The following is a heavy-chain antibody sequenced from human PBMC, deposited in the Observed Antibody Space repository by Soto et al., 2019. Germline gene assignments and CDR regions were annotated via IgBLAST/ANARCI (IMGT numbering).Heavy chain of an antibody. V-gene: IGHV4-34*01. Sequence: PSETLSLTCAVYGGSSSGYYWNWIRQPPGKGLEWIGEIDHSGYTNYNPSLKSRVTISVDTSKNQFSLRLTSVTAADTAVYYCARVRDWFDPWGQGTLVTVS. D-gene: IGHD3-3*01. CDR1: GGSSSGYY. CDR3: ARVRDWFDP. J-gene: IGHJ5*02. CDR2: IDHSGYT.